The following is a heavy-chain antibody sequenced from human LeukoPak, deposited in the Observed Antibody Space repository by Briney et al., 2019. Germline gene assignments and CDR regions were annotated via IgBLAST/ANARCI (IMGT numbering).Heavy chain of an antibody. J-gene: IGHJ4*02. CDR1: GFTFSSYA. CDR3: AKSYYDFWSGYYFPDY. Sequence: GGSLRLSCAASGFTFSSYAMSWVRQAPGKGLEWVSATSGSGGSTYYADSVKGRFTISRDNSKNTLYLQMNSLRAEDTAVYYCAKSYYDFWSGYYFPDYWGQGTLVTVSS. V-gene: IGHV3-23*01. CDR2: TSGSGGST. D-gene: IGHD3-3*01.